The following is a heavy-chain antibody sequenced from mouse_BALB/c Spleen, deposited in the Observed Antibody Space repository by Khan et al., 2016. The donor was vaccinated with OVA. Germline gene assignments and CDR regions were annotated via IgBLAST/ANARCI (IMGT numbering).Heavy chain of an antibody. CDR2: IWGGGGT. J-gene: IGHJ4*01. V-gene: IGHV2-6-4*01. CDR3: ARAYYRFDGSYAMDY. Sequence: QVRLQQSGPGLVAPSQSLSITCSVSGFSLSRYNIHWVRQPPGKGLEWLGMIWGGGGTDYNSTLKSRLTISKDNSDSQVFLQMISLQPDYTSMYYCARAYYRFDGSYAMDYGGQGTSVTVSS. D-gene: IGHD2-14*01. CDR1: GFSLSRYN.